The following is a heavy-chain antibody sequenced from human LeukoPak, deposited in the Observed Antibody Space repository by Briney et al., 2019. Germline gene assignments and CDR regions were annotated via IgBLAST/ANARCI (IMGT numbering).Heavy chain of an antibody. J-gene: IGHJ4*02. V-gene: IGHV4-59*01. CDR1: GGSISSYY. Sequence: PSETLSLTCTVSGGSISSYYWSWIRQPPGMGLEWIGYLYYSGSTNYNPSLKSRVTMSVDTSKNQFSLKLNSMTAADTAVYYCARGSGRYPYHFDYWGQGTLVTVSS. D-gene: IGHD1-26*01. CDR3: ARGSGRYPYHFDY. CDR2: LYYSGST.